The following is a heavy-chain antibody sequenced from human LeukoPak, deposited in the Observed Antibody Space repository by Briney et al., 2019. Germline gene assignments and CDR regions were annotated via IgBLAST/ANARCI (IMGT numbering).Heavy chain of an antibody. CDR3: AREGGPYRPLDY. CDR1: GGSISTTNW. J-gene: IGHJ4*02. V-gene: IGHV4-4*02. Sequence: SETLSLTCGVSGGSISTTNWWTWVRQPPGEGLEWIGEVHLSGRTHYNPSLESRVTMSVDMSENHISLRLTSVAAADTAVYYCAREGGPYRPLDYSGQGTLVTVSS. CDR2: VHLSGRT.